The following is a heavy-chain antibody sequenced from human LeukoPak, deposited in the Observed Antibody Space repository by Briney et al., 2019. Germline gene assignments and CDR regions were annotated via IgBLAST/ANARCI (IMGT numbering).Heavy chain of an antibody. Sequence: GRSLRLSCAASGFTCSSYGMHWVRQAPGKGLEWVAVISYGGSNKFYADSVKGRFTISRDNSKNTLYLQMNRLRAEDTAVYYCAKDHEARYFDWTFDYWGQGTLVTVSS. D-gene: IGHD3-9*01. CDR2: ISYGGSNK. J-gene: IGHJ4*02. CDR3: AKDHEARYFDWTFDY. CDR1: GFTCSSYG. V-gene: IGHV3-30*18.